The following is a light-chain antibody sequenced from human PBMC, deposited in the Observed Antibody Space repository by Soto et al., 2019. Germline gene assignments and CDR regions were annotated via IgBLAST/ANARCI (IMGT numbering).Light chain of an antibody. V-gene: IGKV1-39*01. CDR1: QSISSH. J-gene: IGKJ5*01. CDR3: QQSYGTPIT. Sequence: DIQTTQPPSSLSASVADRVTITCRASQSISSHLNWYQQKPGKAPELLIYAASSLKSGVPSRFIGSGSGTNFTLTVSSLQPEDFATYYCQQSYGTPITFGQGTRLEIK. CDR2: AAS.